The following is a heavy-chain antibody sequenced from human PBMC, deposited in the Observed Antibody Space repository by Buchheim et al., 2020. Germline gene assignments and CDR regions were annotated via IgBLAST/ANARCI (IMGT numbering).Heavy chain of an antibody. Sequence: EVQLVQSGPVVKKPGESLRLSCEGSGYSFTSYWIGRVRQMPGKGLEWIGILYPGDSDTRYNQSFHGQVTLSADNSINNPYLQWGSLKASDTAIYYCARRGVLTGSYTDFDIWGQGTL. J-gene: IGHJ4*02. CDR1: GYSFTSYW. CDR3: ARRGVLTGSYTDFDI. V-gene: IGHV5-51*01. D-gene: IGHD3-10*01. CDR2: LYPGDSDT.